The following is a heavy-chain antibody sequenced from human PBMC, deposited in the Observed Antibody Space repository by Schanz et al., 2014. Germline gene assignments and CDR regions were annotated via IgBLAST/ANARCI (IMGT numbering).Heavy chain of an antibody. CDR3: TRGGYSYALSAFDI. D-gene: IGHD5-18*01. V-gene: IGHV1-46*01. J-gene: IGHJ3*02. CDR2: INLSGGST. Sequence: VQLEQSGAEVKKPGSSVKVSCKASGGTFSSFGINWVRQAPGQGLEWMGIINLSGGSTNNAQKFQGRLTMTRDTSTSTVYMELSSLRSEDTAVYYCTRGGYSYALSAFDIWGQGTMVTVSS. CDR1: GGTFSSFG.